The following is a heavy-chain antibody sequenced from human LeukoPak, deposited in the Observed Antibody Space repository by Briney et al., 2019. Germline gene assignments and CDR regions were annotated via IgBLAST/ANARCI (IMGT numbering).Heavy chain of an antibody. J-gene: IGHJ4*02. D-gene: IGHD3-10*01. CDR1: GGSISSGDYY. V-gene: IGHV4-30-4*01. Sequence: SQTLSLTCTVSGGSISSGDYYWSWIRQPPGRGLEWIGYIYYSGTTYYNPSLKSRVTISVDTSKNQFSLKLTSVTAADTAVYYCARGPYGSGSYYWGQGTLVTVSS. CDR2: IYYSGTT. CDR3: ARGPYGSGSYY.